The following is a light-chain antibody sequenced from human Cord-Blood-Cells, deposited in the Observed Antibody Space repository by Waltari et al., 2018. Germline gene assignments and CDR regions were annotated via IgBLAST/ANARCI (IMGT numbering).Light chain of an antibody. V-gene: IGLV2-11*02. J-gene: IGLJ3*02. CDR1: SSAVGGYNY. Sequence: QSALTQPRSVSGSPGLSVTISCPGTSSAVGGYNYVSWYQQHPGKAPKLMIYDVSKRPSGVPDRFSGSKSGNTASLTISGRQAEDEADYYCCSYAGSYTWVFGGGTKLTVL. CDR3: CSYAGSYTWV. CDR2: DVS.